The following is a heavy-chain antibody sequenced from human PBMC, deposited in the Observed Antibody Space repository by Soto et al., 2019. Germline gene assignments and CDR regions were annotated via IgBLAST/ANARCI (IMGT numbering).Heavy chain of an antibody. D-gene: IGHD4-17*01. CDR3: ARQSPSYGDTTTNWFDP. V-gene: IGHV4-30-4*01. J-gene: IGHJ5*02. CDR1: GGSISSGDYY. Sequence: SETLSLTCTVSGGSISSGDYYWSWIRQPPGKGLEWIGYIYYSGSTYYNPSLKSRVTISVDTSKNQFSLKLSSVTAADTAVYYCARQSPSYGDTTTNWFDPWGQGTLVTVSS. CDR2: IYYSGST.